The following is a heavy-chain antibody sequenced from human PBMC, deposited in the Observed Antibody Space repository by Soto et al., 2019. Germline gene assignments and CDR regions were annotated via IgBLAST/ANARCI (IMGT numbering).Heavy chain of an antibody. CDR2: ITNSAAST. CDR3: AKDATYYYASGRNNWLDP. J-gene: IGHJ5*02. V-gene: IGHV3-23*01. D-gene: IGHD3-10*01. Sequence: GGSLRLSCAASGFSFSSYAMSWVRQAPGKGPEWVSGITNSAASTYYADSVKGRFTISRDNSRSTLFLQMNSLRAEDTAVYFCAKDATYYYASGRNNWLDPWGQGTLVTVSS. CDR1: GFSFSSYA.